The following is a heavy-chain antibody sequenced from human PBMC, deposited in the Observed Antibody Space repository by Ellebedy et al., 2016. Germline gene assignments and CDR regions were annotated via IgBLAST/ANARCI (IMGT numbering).Heavy chain of an antibody. V-gene: IGHV3-30*18. CDR1: GFTFRSYA. CDR3: AKGFYDKSNYGMDV. CDR2: TSHDGTKK. J-gene: IGHJ6*02. Sequence: GGSLRLSXAASGFTFRSYAMHWVRQAPGKGLEWVAVTSHDGTKKDFGDSVRGRSTISRDNFKNTLYLQMNNLRGEDTATYYCAKGFYDKSNYGMDVWGRGTTVTVSS. D-gene: IGHD3-22*01.